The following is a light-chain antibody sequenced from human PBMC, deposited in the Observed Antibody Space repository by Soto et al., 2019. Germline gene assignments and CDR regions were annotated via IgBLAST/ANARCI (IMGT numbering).Light chain of an antibody. CDR3: QESHTFLWGT. CDR1: QTISNS. CDR2: GTS. V-gene: IGKV1-39*01. J-gene: IGKJ1*01. Sequence: DIQMTQSPSSLSASVGDRVTITCRATQTISNSLNWYQQRPGKAPNLLIYGTSTLQGGVPSRFSGSGSGTDFTLTISSLPPEDSATYFCQESHTFLWGTFGQGAKV.